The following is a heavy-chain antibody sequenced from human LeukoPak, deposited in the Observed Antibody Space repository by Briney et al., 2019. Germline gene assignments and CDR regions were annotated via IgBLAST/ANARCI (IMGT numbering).Heavy chain of an antibody. Sequence: GGSLRLSCAASGFTFSNYGMNWVRQAPGKGLEWVSGLGGSGGSINYADSVKGRFTISRDNSKDTLYLQMNSLRVEDTAVYYCAKRTGGSSGDFDYWGQGTLVTVSS. CDR3: AKRTGGSSGDFDY. V-gene: IGHV3-23*01. J-gene: IGHJ4*02. CDR2: LGGSGGSI. CDR1: GFTFSNYG. D-gene: IGHD4-23*01.